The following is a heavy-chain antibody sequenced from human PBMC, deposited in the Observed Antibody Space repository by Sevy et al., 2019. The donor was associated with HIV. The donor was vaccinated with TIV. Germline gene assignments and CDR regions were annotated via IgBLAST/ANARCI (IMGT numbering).Heavy chain of an antibody. V-gene: IGHV3-23*01. CDR3: AKVLKDYYDSSGYPDPYDY. CDR1: GFTFSSYA. Sequence: GGSLRLSCAASGFTFSSYAMSWVCQAPGKGLEWVSAISGSGGSTYYADSVKGRFTISRDNSKNTLYLQMNSLRAEDTAVYYCAKVLKDYYDSSGYPDPYDYWGQGTLVTVSS. D-gene: IGHD3-22*01. J-gene: IGHJ4*02. CDR2: ISGSGGST.